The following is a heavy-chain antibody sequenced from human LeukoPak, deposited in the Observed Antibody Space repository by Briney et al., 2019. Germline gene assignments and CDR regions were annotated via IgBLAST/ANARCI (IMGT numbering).Heavy chain of an antibody. Sequence: SETLCLTCAVSGGSFSGYYWSWVRQPPGKGLEWVGEINHSGGTNYNPSLKSRVTISVDTSKNQFSLKLSSVTAADTAVYYCARKPFTMIVARNYFDYWGQGTLVTVSS. J-gene: IGHJ4*02. CDR2: INHSGGT. CDR1: GGSFSGYY. D-gene: IGHD3-22*01. CDR3: ARKPFTMIVARNYFDY. V-gene: IGHV4-34*01.